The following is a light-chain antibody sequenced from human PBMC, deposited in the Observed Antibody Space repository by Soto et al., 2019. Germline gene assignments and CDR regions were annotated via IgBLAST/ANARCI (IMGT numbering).Light chain of an antibody. CDR1: QSFSSTF. Sequence: EILLTQSPDSLSLSPGDRATLSCRASQSFSSTFFAWYQQKPGQAPRLLIYGASSRATGIPDRFSGSGSGTDFTLTLSRLEPEDFAEYYCQQYASSVTFGQGTKVEIK. V-gene: IGKV3-20*01. J-gene: IGKJ1*01. CDR2: GAS. CDR3: QQYASSVT.